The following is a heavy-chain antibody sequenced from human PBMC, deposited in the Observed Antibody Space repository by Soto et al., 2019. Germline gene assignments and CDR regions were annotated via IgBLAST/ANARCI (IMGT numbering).Heavy chain of an antibody. J-gene: IGHJ4*02. CDR1: GFTFSSYA. Sequence: GGSLRLSCSASGFTFSSYAMHWVRQAPGKGLEYVSAISSNGGSTYYADSVKGRFTISRDNSKNTLYLQMSSLRAEDTAVYYCVKDGGAHYYDSSGYYGGGSFGDYWGQGTLVTVSS. CDR3: VKDGGAHYYDSSGYYGGGSFGDY. D-gene: IGHD3-22*01. V-gene: IGHV3-64D*08. CDR2: ISSNGGST.